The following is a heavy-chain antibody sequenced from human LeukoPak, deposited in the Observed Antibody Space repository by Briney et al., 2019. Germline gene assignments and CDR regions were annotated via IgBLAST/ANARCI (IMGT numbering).Heavy chain of an antibody. CDR3: ARGTGNWNYGV. CDR2: SLYSGST. Sequence: SETLFLTCIVSGASLNSHYWSWIRQPPGKGLEWIGHSLYSGSTNYSPSLKSRVTISVDRPNNKFSLKLRSMSAADTAVYYCARGTGNWNYGVWGRGNLIIVSS. V-gene: IGHV4-59*11. J-gene: IGHJ4*02. D-gene: IGHD1-1*01. CDR1: GASLNSHY.